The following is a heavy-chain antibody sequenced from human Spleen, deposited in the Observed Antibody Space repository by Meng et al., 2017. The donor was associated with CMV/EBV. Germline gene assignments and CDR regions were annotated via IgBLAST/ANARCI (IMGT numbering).Heavy chain of an antibody. CDR3: ARRYCSSTSCYTSYNWFDP. CDR2: ISSSSNTI. D-gene: IGHD2-2*02. V-gene: IGHV3-48*04. Sequence: GESLKISCAASGFTFSSYSMNWVRQAPGKGLEWVSYISSSSNTIYYADSVRGRFSVSRDNSKNSLYLQMNSLRAEDAAVYYCARRYCSSTSCYTSYNWFDPWGQGTLVTVSS. J-gene: IGHJ5*02. CDR1: GFTFSSYS.